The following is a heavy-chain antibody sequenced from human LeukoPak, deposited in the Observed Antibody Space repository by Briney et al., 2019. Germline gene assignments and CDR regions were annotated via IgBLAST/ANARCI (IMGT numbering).Heavy chain of an antibody. CDR3: ARSRIAVAGTYYYYYGMDV. D-gene: IGHD6-19*01. Sequence: GASVKVSCKASGGTFSSYAISWVRQAPGQGLEWMGGIIPIFGTANYAQKFQGRVTITADESTSTAYMELSSLRSEDTAVYYCARSRIAVAGTYYYYYGMDVWGQGTTVTVSS. CDR1: GGTFSSYA. CDR2: IIPIFGTA. V-gene: IGHV1-69*13. J-gene: IGHJ6*02.